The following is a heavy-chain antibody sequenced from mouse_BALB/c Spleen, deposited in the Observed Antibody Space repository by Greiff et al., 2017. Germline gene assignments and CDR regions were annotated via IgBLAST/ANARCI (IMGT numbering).Heavy chain of an antibody. CDR1: GYTFTDYN. D-gene: IGHD4-1*01. V-gene: IGHV1S29*02. CDR2: IYPYNGGT. Sequence: EVKLMESGPELVKPGASVKISCKASGYTFTDYNMHWVKQSHGKSLEWIGYIYPYNGGTGYNQKFKSKATLTVDNSSSTAYMELRSLTSEDSAVYYCATGTDYAMDYWGQGTSVTVSS. J-gene: IGHJ4*01. CDR3: ATGTDYAMDY.